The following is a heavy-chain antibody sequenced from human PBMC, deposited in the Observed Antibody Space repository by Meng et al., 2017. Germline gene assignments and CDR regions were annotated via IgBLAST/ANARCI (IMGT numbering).Heavy chain of an antibody. Sequence: GESLKISCAASGFTFSSYGMHWVRQAPGKGLEWVANIKQDGSEKYYVDSVKGRFTISRDNAKNSLYLQMNSLRAEDTAVYYCARGDGYNYFYYYYGMDVWGQGTTVTVSS. CDR3: ARGDGYNYFYYYYGMDV. V-gene: IGHV3-7*01. CDR2: IKQDGSEK. J-gene: IGHJ6*02. CDR1: GFTFSSYG. D-gene: IGHD5-24*01.